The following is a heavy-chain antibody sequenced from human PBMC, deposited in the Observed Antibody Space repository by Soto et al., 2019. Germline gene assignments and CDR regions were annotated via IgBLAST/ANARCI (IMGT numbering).Heavy chain of an antibody. CDR3: VRTVGWLDP. D-gene: IGHD2-15*01. Sequence: SQTLSLTCAISGDSVSSNSAAWNWIRQSPSRGLEWLGRTYYRSKWYKEYAASVRSRITINPDTSKNQFSLQLNSVSPEDTAVYYCVRTVGWLDPWGQGILVTVSS. V-gene: IGHV6-1*01. CDR1: GDSVSSNSAA. J-gene: IGHJ5*02. CDR2: TYYRSKWYK.